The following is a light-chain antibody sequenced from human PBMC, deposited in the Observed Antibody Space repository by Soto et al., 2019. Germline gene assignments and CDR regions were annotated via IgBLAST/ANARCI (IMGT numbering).Light chain of an antibody. J-gene: IGKJ3*01. CDR1: QSVSSNY. CDR3: QQYGSLLGT. Sequence: DIVLTQSPGTLSLSPGERAALSCRASQSVSSNYLAWYQQKPGQAPRLLIYGATSRAAGIPDRFSGSGSGTDFTLTISRLEPEDFAVYYCQQYGSLLGTFGPGTKVDIK. CDR2: GAT. V-gene: IGKV3-20*01.